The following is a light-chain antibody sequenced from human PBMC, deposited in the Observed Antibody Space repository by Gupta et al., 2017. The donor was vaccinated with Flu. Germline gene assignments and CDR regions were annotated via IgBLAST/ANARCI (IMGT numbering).Light chain of an antibody. CDR2: RDI. Sequence: YELTPPPSVSVALGQTARITCGRNDIGSKNVHWYQQKAGQAPVLVIYRDIFRPSGIPERFAGTDSGTTLTITGAEAGDEAYYYCQVWDIRTVVFGGGTKLTVL. CDR3: QVWDIRTVV. J-gene: IGLJ2*01. CDR1: DIGSKN. V-gene: IGLV3-9*01.